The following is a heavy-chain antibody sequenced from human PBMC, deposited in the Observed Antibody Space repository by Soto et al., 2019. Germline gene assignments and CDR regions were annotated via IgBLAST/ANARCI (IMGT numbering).Heavy chain of an antibody. J-gene: IGHJ5*02. V-gene: IGHV1-18*04. D-gene: IGHD2-2*01. CDR3: ARAARYCSTSICFSSFYWFDP. CDR1: GYTVTSYG. CDR2: ISGFNGNT. Sequence: RASVKVSCKASGYTVTSYGFSWVRQAPGQGLEWMGWISGFNGNTNYAQKFQGRVTMTTDKSTSTAYMELRSLRSDDTAVYYCARAARYCSTSICFSSFYWFDPWGKGTRVTVSS.